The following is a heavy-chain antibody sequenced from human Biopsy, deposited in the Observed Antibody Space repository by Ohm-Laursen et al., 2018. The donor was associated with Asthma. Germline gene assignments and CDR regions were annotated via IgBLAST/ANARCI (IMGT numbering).Heavy chain of an antibody. V-gene: IGHV4-39*02. J-gene: IGHJ4*02. CDR2: ISYTGSA. CDR1: GGSMSSSSYY. D-gene: IGHD7-27*01. CDR3: ARWGSFGFDY. Sequence: SETLSLTCAVSGGSMSSSSYYWGWIRQPPGKGLEWMGSISYTGSAYHNPSLKSRVTISVDTSKNHFSLNLSSVTAADTAVYYCARWGSFGFDYWGQGTLATVSS.